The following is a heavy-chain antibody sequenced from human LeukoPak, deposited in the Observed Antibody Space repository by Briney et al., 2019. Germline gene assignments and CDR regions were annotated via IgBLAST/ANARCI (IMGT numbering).Heavy chain of an antibody. CDR3: ARSGGFTVTALDY. CDR2: IYYSGST. V-gene: IGHV4-59*01. J-gene: IGHJ4*02. D-gene: IGHD4-17*01. Sequence: SETLSLTCIVSGGSISSYYWSWIRQPPGKGLEWIGYIYYSGSTNYNPSLKSRVTISVDTSKNQFSLKLSSVTAADTAVYYCARSGGFTVTALDYWGQGTLVTVSS. CDR1: GGSISSYY.